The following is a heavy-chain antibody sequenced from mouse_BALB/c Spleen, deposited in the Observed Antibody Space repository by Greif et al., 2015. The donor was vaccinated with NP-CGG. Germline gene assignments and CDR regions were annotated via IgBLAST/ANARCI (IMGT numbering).Heavy chain of an antibody. CDR2: ISSGSSTI. CDR3: ARKFLDWYFDV. J-gene: IGHJ1*01. Sequence: EVQLVESGGGLVQPGGSRKLSCAASGFTFSSFGMHWVRQAPEKGLEWVAYISSGSSTIYYADTVKGRFTISRDNPKNTLFLRMTSLRSEDTAMCYCARKFLDWYFDVWAQGPRSPSPQ. D-gene: IGHD2-10*02. CDR1: GFTFSSFG. V-gene: IGHV5-17*02.